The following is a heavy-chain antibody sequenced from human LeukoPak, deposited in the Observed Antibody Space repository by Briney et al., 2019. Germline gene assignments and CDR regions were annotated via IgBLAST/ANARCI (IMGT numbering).Heavy chain of an antibody. V-gene: IGHV1-2*02. J-gene: IGHJ4*02. CDR3: ARARVPIAVAGPYYFDY. D-gene: IGHD6-19*01. Sequence: ASVKVSCKASGYTFTAYYIHWLRQAPGQGPEWMGWIKPDSGSSHYAQKFQGRVTMTRDTSSNSAYMDLTSLKSDDTALYYCARARVPIAVAGPYYFDYWGQGALVTVSS. CDR2: IKPDSGSS. CDR1: GYTFTAYY.